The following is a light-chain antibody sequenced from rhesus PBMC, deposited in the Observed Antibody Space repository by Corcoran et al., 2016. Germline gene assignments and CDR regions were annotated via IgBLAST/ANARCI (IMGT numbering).Light chain of an antibody. CDR2: KAS. J-gene: IGKJ2*01. Sequence: DIQMTQSPSSLSASVGDRVTITRRASENVNNYLNWYQQKTGKAPKLLIYKASTLQSGVPSRFSGSGSGTDYTFTISSLQPEDVATYYCQHGYGTPYSFGQGTKVEIK. CDR3: QHGYGTPYS. V-gene: IGKV1-74*01. CDR1: ENVNNY.